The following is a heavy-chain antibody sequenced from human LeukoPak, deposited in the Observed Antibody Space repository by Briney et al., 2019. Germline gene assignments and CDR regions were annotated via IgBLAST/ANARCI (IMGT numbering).Heavy chain of an antibody. Sequence: PGGSLRLSCAASGFTFDDYAMHWVRQAPGKGLEWVSGISWNSGSIGYADSVKGRFTISRDNAKNSLHLQMNSLRAEDTALYYCAKDAGAVGSSLDAFDIWGQGTMVTVSS. CDR1: GFTFDDYA. D-gene: IGHD6-13*01. CDR3: AKDAGAVGSSLDAFDI. J-gene: IGHJ3*02. CDR2: ISWNSGSI. V-gene: IGHV3-9*01.